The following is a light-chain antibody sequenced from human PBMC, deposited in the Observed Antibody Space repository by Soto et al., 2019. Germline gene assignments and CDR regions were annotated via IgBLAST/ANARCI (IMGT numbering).Light chain of an antibody. CDR2: KVS. V-gene: IGKV2-30*02. CDR3: MQGTHWPIT. CDR1: QSLVHSDGIAY. Sequence: VMTQSQLSLPVTLGQPASISCRSNQSLVHSDGIAYFSWFQQRPGRSPRRLIYKVSNRDSGVPARFSGSGSGTDFALKISRVEAEDVGVYCCMQGTHWPITFGQGTRLEIK. J-gene: IGKJ5*01.